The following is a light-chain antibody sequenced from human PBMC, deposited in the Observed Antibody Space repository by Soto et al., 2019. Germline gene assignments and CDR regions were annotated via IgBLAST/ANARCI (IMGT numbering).Light chain of an antibody. CDR3: QTWATDIQV. CDR2: LNSDGSH. CDR1: SGHSSYA. Sequence: QSVLTQSPSASASLGDSVKLTCTLSSGHSSYAIAWHQQQPQQGPRYLMKLNSDGSHSKGDGIPDRFSGSSSGAERYLTISRLQYEDEADYYCQTWATDIQVFGGGTKLTVL. J-gene: IGLJ3*02. V-gene: IGLV4-69*01.